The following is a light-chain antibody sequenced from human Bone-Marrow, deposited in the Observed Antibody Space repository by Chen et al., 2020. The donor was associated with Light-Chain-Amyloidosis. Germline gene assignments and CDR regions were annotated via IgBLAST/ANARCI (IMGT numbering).Light chain of an antibody. CDR1: ALPKQY. CDR3: QSADSRATSWV. V-gene: IGLV3-25*03. J-gene: IGLJ3*02. CDR2: KDN. Sequence: SYELTQPPSVSVSPGQTVRITCSGDALPKQYAFWYQQKPGKAPVTVIYKDNERPSGIPERFSGSSSGTTVTLTISGVQAEDEADYYCQSADSRATSWVFGGGTKLTVL.